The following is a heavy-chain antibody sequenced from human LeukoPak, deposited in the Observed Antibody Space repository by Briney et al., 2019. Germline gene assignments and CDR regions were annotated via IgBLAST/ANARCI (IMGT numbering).Heavy chain of an antibody. V-gene: IGHV3-53*01. CDR3: TREQPRLFACFDP. D-gene: IGHD2/OR15-2a*01. CDR1: GFTVSSNY. J-gene: IGHJ5*02. CDR2: IYSGGGT. Sequence: GGSLRLSCVVSGFTVSSNYMSWVRQAPGKGLEWVSVIYSGGGTYYADSVKGRFTISRDNSKNTLYLQMNSLRAEDTAVYYCTREQPRLFACFDPWGQGTLVTVSS.